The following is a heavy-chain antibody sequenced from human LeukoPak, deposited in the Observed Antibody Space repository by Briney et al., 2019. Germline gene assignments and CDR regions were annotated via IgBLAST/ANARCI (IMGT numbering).Heavy chain of an antibody. D-gene: IGHD2-2*01. CDR2: IMKSVGLT. J-gene: IGHJ4*02. CDR3: AKGRSCPSTSCSWYFDY. CDR1: GFTFSSHA. V-gene: IGHV3-23*01. Sequence: GGSLRLAWPAAGFTFSSHAMSWVRQPPGEGLGWVAVIMKSVGLTYHADSLKGRFTISRDNSTSMLYLQMNSLRAEDTAVYYCAKGRSCPSTSCSWYFDYWGQGTLVTVS.